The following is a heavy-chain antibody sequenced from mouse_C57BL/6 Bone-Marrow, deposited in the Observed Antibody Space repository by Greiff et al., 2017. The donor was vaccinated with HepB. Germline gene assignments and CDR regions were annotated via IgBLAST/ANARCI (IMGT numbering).Heavy chain of an antibody. V-gene: IGHV1-69*01. CDR3: ARGKLVTSEVADY. J-gene: IGHJ2*01. Sequence: QVQLQQPGAELVMPGASVKLSCKASGYTFTSYWMHWVKQRPGQGLEWIGEIDPSDSTTNYNQQFKGKSTLTVDKSSSTAYMQLNSVTSEDSAVYYCARGKLVTSEVADYWGQGTTLTVSS. D-gene: IGHD1-1*01. CDR2: IDPSDSTT. CDR1: GYTFTSYW.